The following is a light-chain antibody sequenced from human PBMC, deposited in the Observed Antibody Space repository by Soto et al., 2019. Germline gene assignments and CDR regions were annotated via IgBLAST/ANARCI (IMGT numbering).Light chain of an antibody. Sequence: EIVMTQSPANLSVSPGERATLSCRASQTIYNNVAWYQQRPGQAPRLLIYDASTRATSVPARFSGSGSGTDFTLSISDLQSADFAVYYCQQYGDSPRTFGQGTKVDIK. V-gene: IGKV3-15*01. CDR3: QQYGDSPRT. J-gene: IGKJ1*01. CDR2: DAS. CDR1: QTIYNN.